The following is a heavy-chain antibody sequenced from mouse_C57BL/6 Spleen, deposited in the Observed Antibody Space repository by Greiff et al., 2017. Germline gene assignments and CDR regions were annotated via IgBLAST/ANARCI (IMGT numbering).Heavy chain of an antibody. CDR3: ARSSNQYYYAMDY. CDR2: IYPGGGYT. D-gene: IGHD4-1*01. J-gene: IGHJ4*01. Sequence: QVQLQQSGAELVRPGTSVKMSCKASGYTFTNYWIGWAKQRPGHGLEWIGDIYPGGGYTNYNEKFKGKATLTADKSSSTAYMQFSSLTSEDSAIYYCARSSNQYYYAMDYWGQGTSVTVSS. CDR1: GYTFTNYW. V-gene: IGHV1-63*01.